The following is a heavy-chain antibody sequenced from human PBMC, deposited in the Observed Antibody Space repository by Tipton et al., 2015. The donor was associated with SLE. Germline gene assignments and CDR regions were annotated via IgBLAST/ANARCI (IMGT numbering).Heavy chain of an antibody. CDR2: IYYSGST. CDR1: GGSISSYY. D-gene: IGHD6-19*01. CDR3: ARGEGYGLTAAVAGPDY. J-gene: IGHJ4*02. Sequence: TLSLTCTVSGGSISSYYWSWIRQPPGKGLEWIGYIYYSGSTNYNPSLKSRVTISLDTSKNQFSLKLSSVTAADTAVYYCARGEGYGLTAAVAGPDYWGQGTLVTVSS. V-gene: IGHV4-59*12.